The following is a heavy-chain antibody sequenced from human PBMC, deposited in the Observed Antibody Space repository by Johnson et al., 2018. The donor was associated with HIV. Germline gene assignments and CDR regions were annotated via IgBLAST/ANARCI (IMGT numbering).Heavy chain of an antibody. Sequence: VQLVESGGGVVQPGRSLRLSCAASGFTFSSYVMHWVRQAPGKGLEWVALISYDASNKFYADSVKGRFTISRDKTKNTLYLQMNSLRAEDTAVYYCARVGQVVWDAFDIWGQGTMVTVSS. J-gene: IGHJ3*02. D-gene: IGHD2-21*01. CDR3: ARVGQVVWDAFDI. CDR2: ISYDASNK. V-gene: IGHV3-30*14. CDR1: GFTFSSYV.